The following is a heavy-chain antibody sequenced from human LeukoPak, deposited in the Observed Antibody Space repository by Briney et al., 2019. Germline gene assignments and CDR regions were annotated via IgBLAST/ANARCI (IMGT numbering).Heavy chain of an antibody. CDR1: GGSISSGSYY. CDR2: IYTSGST. J-gene: IGHJ3*02. D-gene: IGHD3-22*01. V-gene: IGHV4-61*02. Sequence: PSETLSLTCTVSGGSISSGSYYWSWIRQPAGKGLEWIGRIYTSGSTNYNPSLKSRVTISVDTSKNQFSLKLSSVTAADTAVYYCAGSSLTSGYRLGAFDIWGQGTMVTVSS. CDR3: AGSSLTSGYRLGAFDI.